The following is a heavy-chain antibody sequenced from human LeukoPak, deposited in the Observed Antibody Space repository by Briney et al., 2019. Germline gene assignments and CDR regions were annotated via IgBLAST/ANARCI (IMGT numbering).Heavy chain of an antibody. D-gene: IGHD1-1*01. CDR3: ARDNWNSYYMDL. J-gene: IGHJ6*03. V-gene: IGHV4-39*07. CDR2: IYYSGST. CDR1: GGSISSSSYY. Sequence: PSETLSLTCTVSGGSISSSSYYWGWIRQPPGKGLEWIGSIYYSGSTYYNPSLKSRVTISVDTSKNQFSLKLISVTAADTAVYYSARDNWNSYYMDLWGKGTTVTVSS.